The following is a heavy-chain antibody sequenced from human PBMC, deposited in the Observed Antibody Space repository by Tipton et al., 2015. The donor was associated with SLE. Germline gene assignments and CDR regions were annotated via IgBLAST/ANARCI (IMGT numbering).Heavy chain of an antibody. D-gene: IGHD3-22*01. CDR3: AREGNYYDSSGLFDY. V-gene: IGHV3-21*03. CDR2: ISRSSSYI. Sequence: GSLRLSCAASGFTFSSYSMNWVRQAPGKGLEWVSSISRSSSYIYYADSVKGRFTISRDNAKNSLYLLMNSLRAEDTAVYYCAREGNYYDSSGLFDYWGQGTLVTASS. CDR1: GFTFSSYS. J-gene: IGHJ4*02.